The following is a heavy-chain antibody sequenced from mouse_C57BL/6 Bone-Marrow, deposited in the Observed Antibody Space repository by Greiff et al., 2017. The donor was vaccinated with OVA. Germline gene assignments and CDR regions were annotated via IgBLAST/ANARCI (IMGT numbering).Heavy chain of an antibody. CDR2: IYPGDGDT. D-gene: IGHD2-4*01. CDR1: GYAFSSSW. Sequence: VQRVESGPELVKPGASVKISCKASGYAFSSSWMNWVKQRPGKGLEWIGRIYPGDGDTNYNGKFKGKATLTADKSSSTAYMQLSSLTSEDSAVYFCARDLYDYDAAWFAYWGQGTLVTVSA. J-gene: IGHJ3*01. V-gene: IGHV1-82*01. CDR3: ARDLYDYDAAWFAY.